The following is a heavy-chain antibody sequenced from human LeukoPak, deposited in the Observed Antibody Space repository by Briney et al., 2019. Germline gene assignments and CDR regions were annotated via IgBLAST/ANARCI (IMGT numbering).Heavy chain of an antibody. CDR1: GDSVSSNSAA. Sequence: SQTLSLTCAISGDSVSSNSAAWNWIRQSPSRGLEWLGRTYYRSKWYNDYAVSMKSRITINPATSKNQFSLQLNSVTPEDTAVYYCAHADSSNWYAFDCWGQGTLVTVSS. CDR3: AHADSSNWYAFDC. D-gene: IGHD6-13*01. V-gene: IGHV6-1*01. J-gene: IGHJ4*02. CDR2: TYYRSKWYN.